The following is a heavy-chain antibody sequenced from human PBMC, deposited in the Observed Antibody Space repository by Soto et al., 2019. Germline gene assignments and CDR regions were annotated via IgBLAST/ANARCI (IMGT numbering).Heavy chain of an antibody. D-gene: IGHD2-2*01. Sequence: QVQLQQWGAGLLKPSETLSLTCAVYGGSFSGYYWSWIRQPPGKGLEWIGEINHSGSTNYNPSLKSRVTISVDTSKNQFSLKLSSATAADTAVYYCAREWCSSTSWTNYYYMDVWGKGTTVTVSS. CDR2: INHSGST. CDR1: GGSFSGYY. V-gene: IGHV4-34*01. J-gene: IGHJ6*03. CDR3: AREWCSSTSWTNYYYMDV.